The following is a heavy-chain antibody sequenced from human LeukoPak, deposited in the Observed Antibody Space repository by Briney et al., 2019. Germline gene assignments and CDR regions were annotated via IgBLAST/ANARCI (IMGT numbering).Heavy chain of an antibody. CDR3: AKVGCSSTSCYANWFDP. V-gene: IGHV3-23*01. Sequence: PGGSLRLSCAASGFTFSSYWMSWVRQAPGKGLEWVSAISGSGGSTYYADSVKGRFTISRDNSKNTLYLQMNSLRAEDTAVYYCAKVGCSSTSCYANWFDPWGQGTLVTVSS. J-gene: IGHJ5*02. CDR1: GFTFSSYW. D-gene: IGHD2-2*01. CDR2: ISGSGGST.